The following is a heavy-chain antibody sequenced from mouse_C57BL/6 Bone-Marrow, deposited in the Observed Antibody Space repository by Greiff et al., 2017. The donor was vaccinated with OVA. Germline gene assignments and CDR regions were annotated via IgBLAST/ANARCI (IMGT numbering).Heavy chain of an antibody. CDR1: GFTFSSYT. J-gene: IGHJ2*01. V-gene: IGHV5-9*01. Sequence: VQLKESGGGLVKPGGSLKLSCAASGFTFSSYTMSWVRQTPEKRLEWVATISGGGGNTYYPDSVKGRFTISRDNAKNTLYLQMSSLRSEDTALYYCARLEGPDYWGQGTTLTVSS. CDR2: ISGGGGNT. CDR3: ARLEGPDY.